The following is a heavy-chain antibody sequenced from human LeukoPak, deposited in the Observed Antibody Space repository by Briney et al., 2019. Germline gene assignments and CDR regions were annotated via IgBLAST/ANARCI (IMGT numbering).Heavy chain of an antibody. CDR3: ARGPPGFCTNGVCHQYYYYMDV. V-gene: IGHV3-13*01. CDR2: IDTAGDT. D-gene: IGHD2-8*01. J-gene: IGHJ6*03. CDR1: GFTFNTYD. Sequence: GGSLRLSCAASGFTFNTYDMHWVRQAIGKGLERVSVIDTAGDTYHSGSVKGRFVFSRENAKTSLYLQMNSLTAGDTAVYYCARGPPGFCTNGVCHQYYYYMDVWGKGTTVTVSS.